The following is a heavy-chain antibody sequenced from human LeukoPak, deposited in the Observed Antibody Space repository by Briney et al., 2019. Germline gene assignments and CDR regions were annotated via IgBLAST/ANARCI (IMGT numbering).Heavy chain of an antibody. CDR3: ARGVGSDWIFDF. CDR2: ISYDGSNK. V-gene: IGHV3-30-3*01. D-gene: IGHD6-19*01. Sequence: GGSLRLSCAASRFTFSSYAMHWVRQAPGKGLEWVAVISYDGSNKYYADSVKGRFTISRGNSKNTLYLQMNSLRTEDTAVYYCARGVGSDWIFDFWGQGTLVTVSS. J-gene: IGHJ4*02. CDR1: RFTFSSYA.